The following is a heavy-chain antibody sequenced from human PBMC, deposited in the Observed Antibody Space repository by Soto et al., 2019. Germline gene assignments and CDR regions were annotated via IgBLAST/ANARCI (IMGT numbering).Heavy chain of an antibody. CDR2: IYYSGST. J-gene: IGHJ4*02. V-gene: IGHV4-31*03. CDR1: GGSISSGGYY. CDR3: ARDSFWSGYPFDY. Sequence: SETLSLTCTVSGGSISSGGYYWSWIRQHPGKGLEWIGYIYYSGSTYYNPSLKSRVTISVDTSKNQFSLKLSSVTAADTAVYYCARDSFWSGYPFDYWGQGTLVTVSS. D-gene: IGHD3-3*01.